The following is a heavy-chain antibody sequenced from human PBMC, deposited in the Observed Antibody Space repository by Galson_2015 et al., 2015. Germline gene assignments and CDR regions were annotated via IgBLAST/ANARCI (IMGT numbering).Heavy chain of an antibody. J-gene: IGHJ6*03. Sequence: SVKVSCKASGSTFTSYAMHWVRQAPGQRLEWMGWINAGNGATKYSQKFQGRVTITRDTSASTAYMELSSRRSEDTAVYYCARGNPFGYGSGSYYKPYMDVWGKGTTVTVSS. D-gene: IGHD3-10*01. CDR3: ARGNPFGYGSGSYYKPYMDV. V-gene: IGHV1-3*01. CDR2: INAGNGAT. CDR1: GSTFTSYA.